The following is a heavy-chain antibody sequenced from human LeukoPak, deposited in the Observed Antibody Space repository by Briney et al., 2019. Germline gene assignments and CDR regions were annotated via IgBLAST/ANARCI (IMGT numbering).Heavy chain of an antibody. CDR3: ARVRDSAGNYYYYGMDV. CDR2: INPNSGGT. V-gene: IGHV1-2*02. CDR1: GYTFTGYY. Sequence: ASVKVSCEASGYTFTGYYMHWVRQAPGQGLEWMGWINPNSGGTNYAQKFQGRVTMTRDTSISTAYMELSRLRSDDTAVYYCARVRDSAGNYYYYGMDVWGQGTTVTVSS. D-gene: IGHD6-19*01. J-gene: IGHJ6*02.